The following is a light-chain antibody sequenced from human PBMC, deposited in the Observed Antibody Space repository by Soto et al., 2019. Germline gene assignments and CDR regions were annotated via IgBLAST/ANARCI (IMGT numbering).Light chain of an antibody. V-gene: IGKV3-20*01. Sequence: ETVLTQSPGTLSLSPGERATLSCRASQSVSSSDLAWYQQKPGQAHRLFIYGTSSRATGIPDMFSGSGSGTDFTLTISRLEPEDFAVYYCQQYGSSPWTFGQGTKVEIK. CDR2: GTS. J-gene: IGKJ1*01. CDR1: QSVSSSD. CDR3: QQYGSSPWT.